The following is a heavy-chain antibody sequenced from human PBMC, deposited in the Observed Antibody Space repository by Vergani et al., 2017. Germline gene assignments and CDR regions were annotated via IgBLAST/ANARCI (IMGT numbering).Heavy chain of an antibody. Sequence: QGQLVESGGGIVQPGRSLTLSCVASRSTFKTYGMHWVRQAPGKGLEWVGLIYYDGSNAYYADSVKGRFTISRDNSKNTLYLQMSSLRAEDTAFYYCADLYGDDGFSPVWGQGTLVTVSS. J-gene: IGHJ4*02. CDR2: IYYDGSNA. V-gene: IGHV3-33*01. D-gene: IGHD2-21*01. CDR3: ADLYGDDGFSPV. CDR1: RSTFKTYG.